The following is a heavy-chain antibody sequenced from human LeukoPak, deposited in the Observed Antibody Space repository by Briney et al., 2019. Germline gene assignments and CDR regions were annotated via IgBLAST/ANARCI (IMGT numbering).Heavy chain of an antibody. J-gene: IGHJ4*02. Sequence: GGSLRLSCAASGFTFSNYWMHWVRQAPGKGLEWVSGISWNSGSIGYADSVKGRFTISRDNAKNSLYLQMNSLRAEDTALYYCAKDKAYYYDSGAFDYWGQGTLVTVSS. CDR2: ISWNSGSI. D-gene: IGHD3-22*01. CDR3: AKDKAYYYDSGAFDY. V-gene: IGHV3-9*01. CDR1: GFTFSNYW.